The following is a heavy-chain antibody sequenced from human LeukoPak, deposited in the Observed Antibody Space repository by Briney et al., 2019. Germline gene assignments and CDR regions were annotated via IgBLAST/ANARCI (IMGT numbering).Heavy chain of an antibody. CDR3: AKDLGRDLLRWFDP. V-gene: IGHV3-23*01. D-gene: IGHD1-26*01. CDR2: ISDSGGST. CDR1: GFTFSNYS. J-gene: IGHJ5*02. Sequence: GGSLRLSCAASGFTFSNYSMSWVRQAPENGLEWVSTISDSGGSTYYADSVKGRFTISRDNSKNTLYLQMNSLRAEDTALYYCAKDLGRDLLRWFDPWGEGTLVTVSS.